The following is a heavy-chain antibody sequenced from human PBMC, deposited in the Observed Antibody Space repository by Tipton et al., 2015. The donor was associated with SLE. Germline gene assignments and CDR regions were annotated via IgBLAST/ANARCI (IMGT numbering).Heavy chain of an antibody. CDR1: GFTFSDYY. J-gene: IGHJ4*02. Sequence: SLRLSCAASGFTFSDYYMSWIRQAPGKGLEWVSYISSRSSYTNYADYVKGRFTISRDNAKNSLYLQMNSLRAEDTALYYCARDRGSGAAHHFDYWGQGILVTVSS. CDR3: ARDRGSGAAHHFDY. D-gene: IGHD6-13*01. V-gene: IGHV3-11*06. CDR2: ISSRSSYT.